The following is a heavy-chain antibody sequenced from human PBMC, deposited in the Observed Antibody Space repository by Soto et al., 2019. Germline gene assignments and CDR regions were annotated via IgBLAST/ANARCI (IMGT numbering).Heavy chain of an antibody. V-gene: IGHV4-59*01. CDR2: IYYSGST. D-gene: IGHD2-21*02. CDR3: ARGRGLYYYGMDV. Sequence: SETLSLTCTVSGGSISSYYWSWIRQPPGKGLEWIGYIYYSGSTNYNPSLKSRVTISVDTSKNQFSLKLSSVTAADTAVYYCARGRGLYYYGMDVWGQGTTVTVSS. CDR1: GGSISSYY. J-gene: IGHJ6*02.